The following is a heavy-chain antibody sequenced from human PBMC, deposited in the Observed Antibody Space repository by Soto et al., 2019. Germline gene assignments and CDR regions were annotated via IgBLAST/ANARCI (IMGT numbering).Heavy chain of an antibody. J-gene: IGHJ4*02. CDR2: ISGSDGRT. V-gene: IGHV3-23*01. CDR1: GFTFSSYA. Sequence: GSLRLSCAASGFTFSSYAMSWVRQAPGKGLEWVSTISGSDGRTYSTDSVKGRFTISRDNSRNTAYLQMNSLRVEDTAVYYCAKGVSQYTPLAMFDYWGRGTLVTVSS. D-gene: IGHD5-18*01. CDR3: AKGVSQYTPLAMFDY.